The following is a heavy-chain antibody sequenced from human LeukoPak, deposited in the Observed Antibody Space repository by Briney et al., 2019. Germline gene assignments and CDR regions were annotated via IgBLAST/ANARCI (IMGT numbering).Heavy chain of an antibody. D-gene: IGHD5-18*01. Sequence: GASVKVSCKASGGTFSSYAISWVRQAPGQGLEWMGGIIPIFGTANYAQKFQGRVTITADESTSTAYMELSSLRSEDTAVYYCARGPRGYSYDYIDYWGQGTLVTVSS. CDR3: ARGPRGYSYDYIDY. J-gene: IGHJ4*02. CDR2: IIPIFGTA. CDR1: GGTFSSYA. V-gene: IGHV1-69*13.